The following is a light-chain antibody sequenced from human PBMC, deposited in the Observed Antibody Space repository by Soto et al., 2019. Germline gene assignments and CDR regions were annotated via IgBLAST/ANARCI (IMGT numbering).Light chain of an antibody. Sequence: EIVMTPSPATLSVSPVERATLSCRASQSVSVNSLAWYQQKGGQAPRLLIYGASSRATGIPDRFSGSGSGTEFTLTISSLQSEDFAVYYCQQYNNWPRTFGQGTKVDIK. V-gene: IGKV3D-15*01. CDR3: QQYNNWPRT. CDR2: GAS. CDR1: QSVSVN. J-gene: IGKJ1*01.